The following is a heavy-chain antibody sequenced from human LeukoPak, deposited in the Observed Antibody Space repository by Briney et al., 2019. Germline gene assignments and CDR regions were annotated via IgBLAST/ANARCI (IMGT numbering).Heavy chain of an antibody. D-gene: IGHD3-3*01. V-gene: IGHV3-23*01. Sequence: GGSLRLSCAASGFTFGSYAMSWVRQAPGKGLVWVSAISGSGGNTYYADSVKGRFTISRDNSKNALYLQMNSLRVEDTAVYYCARVVVLDFWSGLDYWGQGTLVTVSS. CDR1: GFTFGSYA. CDR2: ISGSGGNT. J-gene: IGHJ4*02. CDR3: ARVVVLDFWSGLDY.